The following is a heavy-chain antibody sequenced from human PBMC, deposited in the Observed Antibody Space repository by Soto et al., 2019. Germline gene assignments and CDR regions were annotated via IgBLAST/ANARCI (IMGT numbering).Heavy chain of an antibody. CDR1: GGSFSGYY. Sequence: PSETLSLTCAVYGGSFSGYYWSWIRQPPGKGLEWIGEINHSGSTNYNPSLKSRVTISVDTSKNQFSLKLSSVTAADTAVYYCARGSNVLRFLEWRIGPSTQTDSYGMDVWGQGTRVTVSS. V-gene: IGHV4-34*01. D-gene: IGHD3-3*01. CDR2: INHSGST. J-gene: IGHJ6*02. CDR3: ARGSNVLRFLEWRIGPSTQTDSYGMDV.